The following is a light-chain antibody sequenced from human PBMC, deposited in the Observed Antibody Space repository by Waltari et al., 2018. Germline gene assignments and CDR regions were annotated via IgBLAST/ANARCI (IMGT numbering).Light chain of an antibody. J-gene: IGLJ3*02. CDR1: SGSIASNY. V-gene: IGLV6-57*04. CDR3: QSYDSSNYWV. CDR2: EDN. Sequence: NFMLTQPHSVSESPGKTVTISCTRSSGSIASNYVPWYQPRPGSAPTTVIYEDNQRPSGVPDRFSGSIDSSSNSASLTISGLKTEDEADYYCQSYDSSNYWVFGGGTKLTVL.